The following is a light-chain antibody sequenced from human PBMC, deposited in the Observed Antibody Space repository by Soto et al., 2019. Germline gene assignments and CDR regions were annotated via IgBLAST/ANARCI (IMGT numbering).Light chain of an antibody. CDR1: SSNIGAGYD. J-gene: IGLJ2*01. Sequence: QSVLTQPPSVSGAPGQSVTISCTGSSSNIGAGYDVPWYQHYPGAAPKLLLFDSSHRPSGVPDRFSGFTSGTSASLAITGLLPDDADVYYCQSFDSSPAGLIFGAGTKLTVL. CDR2: DSS. V-gene: IGLV1-40*01. CDR3: QSFDSSPAGLI.